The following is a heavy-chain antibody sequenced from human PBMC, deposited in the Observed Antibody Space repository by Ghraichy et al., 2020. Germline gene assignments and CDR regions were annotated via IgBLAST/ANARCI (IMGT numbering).Heavy chain of an antibody. V-gene: IGHV3-21*01. CDR3: ARDGYFFDTTGSYNGMDV. D-gene: IGHD1-26*01. CDR2: ISSRSSYI. CDR1: GFTFSSFS. J-gene: IGHJ6*02. Sequence: GGSLRLSCAASGFTFSSFSMNWVRQAPGKGLEWVSSISSRSSYIYYADSVKGRFTISRDNAKNSLYLQMNSLRAEDTAVYYCARDGYFFDTTGSYNGMDVWGQGTTVTASS.